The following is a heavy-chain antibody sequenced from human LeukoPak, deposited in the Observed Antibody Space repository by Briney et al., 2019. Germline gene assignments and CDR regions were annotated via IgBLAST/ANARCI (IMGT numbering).Heavy chain of an antibody. CDR1: GYTFTGYY. V-gene: IGHV1-2*02. D-gene: IGHD3-10*01. CDR3: ARDLLWFGELLYYGMDV. CDR2: INPNSGGT. Sequence: GASVKVSCKTSGYTFTGYYMHWVRHSPGQGLEWMGWINPNSGGTNYAQKFQGRVTMTRDPSISTAYMELSRLRSDDTAVYYCARDLLWFGELLYYGMDVWGQGTTVTVSS. J-gene: IGHJ6*02.